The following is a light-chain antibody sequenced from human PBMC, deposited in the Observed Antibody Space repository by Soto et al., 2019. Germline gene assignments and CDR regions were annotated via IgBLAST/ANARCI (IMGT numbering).Light chain of an antibody. J-gene: IGKJ5*01. CDR2: AAS. Sequence: DIQVTQSPSSLSASVGDRVTITCRASQSISSYLNWYQQKPGKAPKLLIYAASSLQSGVPSRFSGSGSGTDFTLTISSLQHEDFATYYCQQSYITPPITFGQGTRLEIK. V-gene: IGKV1-39*01. CDR3: QQSYITPPIT. CDR1: QSISSY.